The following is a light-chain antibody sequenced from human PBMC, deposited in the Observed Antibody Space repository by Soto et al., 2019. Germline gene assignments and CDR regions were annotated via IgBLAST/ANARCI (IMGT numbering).Light chain of an antibody. Sequence: ALTQPPSASGSPGQSVTISCTGSSSDVGAYNYVSWYQQYPGKAPKLMIYEVSKRPSGVPDRFSGSKSGKTASLTVSGLQPEDEADYYCTSYAGSNIWVFGGGTKLTVL. CDR3: TSYAGSNIWV. CDR1: SSDVGAYNY. CDR2: EVS. V-gene: IGLV2-8*01. J-gene: IGLJ3*02.